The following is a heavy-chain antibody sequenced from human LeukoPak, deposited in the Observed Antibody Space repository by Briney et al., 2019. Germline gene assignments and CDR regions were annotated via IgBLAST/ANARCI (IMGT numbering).Heavy chain of an antibody. CDR1: GYTFTSYA. J-gene: IGHJ4*02. V-gene: IGHV1-3*01. CDR2: INAGNGNT. D-gene: IGHD3-10*01. Sequence: GASVKVSCKASGYTFTSYAMHWVRQAPGQRLEWMGWINAGNGNTKYSQKFQGRVTITRDTSASTAYMELSSLRSEDTAVYYCARAGQDSWFGELSPPDYWGQGTLVTVSS. CDR3: ARAGQDSWFGELSPPDY.